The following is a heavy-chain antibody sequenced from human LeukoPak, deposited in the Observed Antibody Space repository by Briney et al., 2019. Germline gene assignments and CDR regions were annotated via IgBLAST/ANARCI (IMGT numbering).Heavy chain of an antibody. CDR2: MNSEESST. CDR3: ATDGLAVAAGTTVDS. CDR1: VCTFSSYL. V-gene: IGHV3-74*01. Sequence: GWALRLSCVGSVCTFSSYLMHGVRQAPGKGLVGVSRMNSEESSTRYADSVKGRFTIPRDNAKNTLDLQMNSLRSEDTAVYYFATDGLAVAAGTTVDSWGPGTLVTVSS. J-gene: IGHJ5*01. D-gene: IGHD6-19*01.